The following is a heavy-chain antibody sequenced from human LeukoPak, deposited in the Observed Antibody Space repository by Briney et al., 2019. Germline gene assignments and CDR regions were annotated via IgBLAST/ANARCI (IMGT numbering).Heavy chain of an antibody. V-gene: IGHV3-23*01. J-gene: IGHJ3*02. Sequence: PGGSLRLSCAASGFTSSSYVMSWVRHAPGKGLEWVSASSGSGSITYYADSVKGRFTISRDNSNNTLYLQMNSLRAEDTAVYYCAKDLSSGYYDAFDIWGQGTMVTVSS. CDR3: AKDLSSGYYDAFDI. CDR1: GFTSSSYV. D-gene: IGHD3-22*01. CDR2: SSGSGSIT.